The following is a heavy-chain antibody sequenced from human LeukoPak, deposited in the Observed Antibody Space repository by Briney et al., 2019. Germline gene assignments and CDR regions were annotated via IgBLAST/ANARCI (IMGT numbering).Heavy chain of an antibody. Sequence: SETLSLTCTVSGGPISSYYWSWIRQPPGKGLEWIGYIYYSGSTNYNPSLKSRVTISVDTSKNQFSLKLSSVTAADTAVYYCARVKGDYYGSGSYNYYGMDVWGQGTTVTVSS. CDR2: IYYSGST. CDR1: GGPISSYY. D-gene: IGHD3-10*01. V-gene: IGHV4-59*01. CDR3: ARVKGDYYGSGSYNYYGMDV. J-gene: IGHJ6*02.